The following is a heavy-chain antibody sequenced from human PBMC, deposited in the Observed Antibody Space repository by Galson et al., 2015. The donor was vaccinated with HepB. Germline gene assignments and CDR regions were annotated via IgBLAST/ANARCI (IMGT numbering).Heavy chain of an antibody. CDR3: ARGGDTAMVFDAFDI. J-gene: IGHJ3*02. V-gene: IGHV1-18*04. CDR1: GYSFSNYG. Sequence: SVKVSCKASGYSFSNYGISWVRQAPGQGLEWLGWSSAYRDKANYAQIVQGRVTMTTDTSTSTAYMELSSLRSEDTAVYYCARGGDTAMVFDAFDIWGQGTMVTVSS. CDR2: SSAYRDKA. D-gene: IGHD5-18*01.